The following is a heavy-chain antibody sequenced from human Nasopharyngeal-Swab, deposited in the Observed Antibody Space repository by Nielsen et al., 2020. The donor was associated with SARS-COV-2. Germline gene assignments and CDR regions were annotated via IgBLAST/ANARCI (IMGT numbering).Heavy chain of an antibody. V-gene: IGHV3-30-3*01. J-gene: IGHJ6*02. CDR2: ISYDGNNK. CDR3: ARDVASGFGELFPLLRGLDI. CDR1: GFTINSFA. Sequence: GGSLRLSCAAFGFTINSFAMHWVRQAPGKGLEWVAVISYDGNNKYYADSVKGRFTISRDNSKNTVYLQMNSLRPEDTAVYYCARDVASGFGELFPLLRGLDIWGHGTTVTVSS. D-gene: IGHD3-10*01.